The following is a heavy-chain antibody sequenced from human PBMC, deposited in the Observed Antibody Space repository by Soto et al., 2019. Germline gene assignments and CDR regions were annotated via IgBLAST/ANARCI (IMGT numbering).Heavy chain of an antibody. Sequence: SLRLYCAASGFTFDDYAMPWVRQPPGKGLEWVSSISWNSGNLGYADSVKGRFTISRDNAKNSLYLQMNSLRPEDTALYYCAKGASTTVFAFNDYWGQGTLVTVSS. J-gene: IGHJ4*02. CDR1: GFTFDDYA. D-gene: IGHD4-17*01. CDR2: ISWNSGNL. CDR3: AKGASTTVFAFNDY. V-gene: IGHV3-9*01.